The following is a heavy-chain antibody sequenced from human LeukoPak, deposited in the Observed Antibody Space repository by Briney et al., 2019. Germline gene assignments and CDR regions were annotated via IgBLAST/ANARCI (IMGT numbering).Heavy chain of an antibody. CDR3: ARDLSSGWYGGYYYYMDV. D-gene: IGHD6-19*01. CDR2: IYTSGST. J-gene: IGHJ6*03. Sequence: SETLSLTCTVSGGSISSYYWSWIRQPAGKGLEWIGRIYTSGSTNYNPSLKSRVTMSVDTSKNQFSLKLSSVTAANTAVYYCARDLSSGWYGGYYYYMDVWGKGTTVTVS. V-gene: IGHV4-4*07. CDR1: GGSISSYY.